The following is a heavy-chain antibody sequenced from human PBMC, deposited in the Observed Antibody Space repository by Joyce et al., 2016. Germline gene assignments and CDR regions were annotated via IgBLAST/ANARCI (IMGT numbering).Heavy chain of an antibody. CDR1: GDSIISTDYY. Sequence: QLQLQESGPGLVKPSETLSLTCAVSGDSIISTDYYWGWVRQPPGKGLGWIASVYYAGTSYYNPSLGSRVTISVDTSSNQLSLEMTAVTAADTAVYYCTNWVDPWGQGTLVTVSS. CDR2: VYYAGTS. V-gene: IGHV4-39*01. J-gene: IGHJ5*02. CDR3: TNWVDP.